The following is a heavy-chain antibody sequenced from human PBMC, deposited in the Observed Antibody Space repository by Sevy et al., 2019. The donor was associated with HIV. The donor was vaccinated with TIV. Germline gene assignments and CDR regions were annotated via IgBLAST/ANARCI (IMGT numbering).Heavy chain of an antibody. CDR1: GYSFTAYY. V-gene: IGHV1-2*02. Sequence: ASVKVSCKASGYSFTAYYMYWVRQAPGQGLEWMGWINPNSGDTNYAQKFQGKMTMTSDASISKAYMELSRLRLDDTALYYCASGLTIFGVAPLKDWGQGTLVTVSS. CDR3: ASGLTIFGVAPLKD. D-gene: IGHD3-3*01. CDR2: INPNSGDT. J-gene: IGHJ4*02.